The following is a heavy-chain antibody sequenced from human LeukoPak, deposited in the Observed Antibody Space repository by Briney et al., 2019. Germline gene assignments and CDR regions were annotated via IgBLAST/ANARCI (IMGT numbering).Heavy chain of an antibody. J-gene: IGHJ4*02. D-gene: IGHD5-12*01. V-gene: IGHV4-39*07. CDR3: ARDSRGLVAL. CDR1: GGSISSSNYY. Sequence: SETLSLTCTVSGGSISSSNYYWGWIRQPPGNGLEWIGSIHYSESTYYNPSLKSRVTISVDTSKNQFSLKLSSVTAADTAVYYCARDSRGLVALWGQGTLVTVSS. CDR2: IHYSEST.